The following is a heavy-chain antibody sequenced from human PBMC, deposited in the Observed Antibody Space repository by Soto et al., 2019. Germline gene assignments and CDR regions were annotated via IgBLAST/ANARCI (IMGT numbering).Heavy chain of an antibody. CDR3: ARGRIDFWSAKNWFDP. J-gene: IGHJ5*02. CDR2: INHSGST. D-gene: IGHD3-3*01. V-gene: IGHV4-34*01. CDR1: GGSFSGYY. Sequence: SETLSLTCAVYGGSFSGYYWSWIRQPPGKGLEWIGEINHSGSTNYNPSLKSRVTISVDTSKNQFSLKLSSVTAADTAVYYCARGRIDFWSAKNWFDPWGQGTLVTVS.